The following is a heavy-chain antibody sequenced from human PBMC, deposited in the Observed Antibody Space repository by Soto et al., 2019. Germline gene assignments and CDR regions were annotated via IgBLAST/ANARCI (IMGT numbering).Heavy chain of an antibody. CDR1: GFTFTSYA. Sequence: EVQLLESGGGLVQPGGSLRLSCAASGFTFTSYAMSWVRQTPGKGLEWVSAISGNTGSTFYADSVKGRFTISRDNSKNTLYLQTNSLRAEDSAVYYCAKGGSGWYANYFDYWGQGTLVTVSS. V-gene: IGHV3-23*01. J-gene: IGHJ4*02. CDR3: AKGGSGWYANYFDY. CDR2: ISGNTGST. D-gene: IGHD6-19*01.